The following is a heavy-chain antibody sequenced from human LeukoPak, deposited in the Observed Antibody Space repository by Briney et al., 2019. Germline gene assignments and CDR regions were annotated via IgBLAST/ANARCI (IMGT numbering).Heavy chain of an antibody. CDR3: ARGGVTRGYYYYGMDV. Sequence: GGSLRLSCAASGFTFSRYGMHWVRQAPGKGLEWVAVIWYDGSIKYYADSVKGRFTISRDNSKNTLYLQMNSLRAEDTAVYYCARGGVTRGYYYYGMDVCGQGTTVTVSS. CDR2: IWYDGSIK. D-gene: IGHD2-21*02. CDR1: GFTFSRYG. V-gene: IGHV3-33*01. J-gene: IGHJ6*02.